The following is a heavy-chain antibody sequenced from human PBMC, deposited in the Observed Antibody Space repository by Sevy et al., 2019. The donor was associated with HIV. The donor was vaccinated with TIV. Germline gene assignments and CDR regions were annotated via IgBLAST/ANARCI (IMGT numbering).Heavy chain of an antibody. J-gene: IGHJ4*02. CDR2: ISALNGDT. V-gene: IGHV1-18*01. Sequence: ASVKVSCKASGYTFSSYRITWVRQAPGQGPEWIGWISALNGDTNYAQKLQGRVTMTEDTSTSTVYMDLRSLRSDDTAVYYCARAYCSGGRCYSLAYWGQGTLVTVSS. CDR3: ARAYCSGGRCYSLAY. CDR1: GYTFSSYR. D-gene: IGHD2-15*01.